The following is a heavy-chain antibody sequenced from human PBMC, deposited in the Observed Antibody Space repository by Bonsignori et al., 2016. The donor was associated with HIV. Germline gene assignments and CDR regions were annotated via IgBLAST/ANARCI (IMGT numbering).Heavy chain of an antibody. V-gene: IGHV4-4*07. D-gene: IGHD3-10*01. Sequence: GSLRLSCTVSGGTISSYYSWIRQPAGKGLEWIGRIYTSGSIFYNPSLKSRVTMSVDKSKNQFSLELTSVTAADTAVYYCAKTRRHYGSGSYAQYYYYYMDVWGKGTTVTVSS. J-gene: IGHJ6*03. CDR1: GGTISSYY. CDR2: IYTSGSI. CDR3: AKTRRHYGSGSYAQYYYYYMDV.